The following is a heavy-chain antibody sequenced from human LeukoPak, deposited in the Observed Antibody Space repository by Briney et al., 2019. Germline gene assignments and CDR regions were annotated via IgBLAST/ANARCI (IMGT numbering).Heavy chain of an antibody. V-gene: IGHV4-59*04. CDR1: GGSISSYY. D-gene: IGHD6-13*01. CDR2: IYYSGST. CDR3: ARFSGQLASDY. Sequence: SETLSLTCTVSGGSISSYYWSWIRQPPGKGLEWIGYIYYSGSTYYNPSLKSRVTISVDTSKNQFSLKLSSVTAADTAVYYCARFSGQLASDYWGQGTLVTVSS. J-gene: IGHJ4*02.